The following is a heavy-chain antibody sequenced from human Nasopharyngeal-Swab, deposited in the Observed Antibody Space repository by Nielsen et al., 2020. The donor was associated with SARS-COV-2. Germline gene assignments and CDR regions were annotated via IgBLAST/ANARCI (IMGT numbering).Heavy chain of an antibody. Sequence: GSLKISRAASGFTFSDYYMSWIRQAPGKGLEWVSYISSSGSTIYYADSVKGRFTISRDNAKNSLYLQMNSLRAEDTAVYYCARSHKGYSYGYTNYYGMDVWGQGTTVTVSS. CDR1: GFTFSDYY. V-gene: IGHV3-11*01. CDR2: ISSSGSTI. D-gene: IGHD5-18*01. CDR3: ARSHKGYSYGYTNYYGMDV. J-gene: IGHJ6*02.